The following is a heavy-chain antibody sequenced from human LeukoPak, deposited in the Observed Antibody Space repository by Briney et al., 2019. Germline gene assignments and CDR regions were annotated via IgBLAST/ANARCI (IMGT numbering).Heavy chain of an antibody. V-gene: IGHV4-38-2*02. CDR1: GYSISSGDY. CDR3: AGGALTSPDYYDSSGYYVYAFDI. D-gene: IGHD3-22*01. CDR2: IYHSGIT. Sequence: SETLSLTCTVSGYSISSGDYWGCIRQPPGKGLEWVGSIYHSGITYYNPSLKSRVTISVDTSKNQFSLKLSSVTAADTAVYYCAGGALTSPDYYDSSGYYVYAFDIWGQGTMVTVSS. J-gene: IGHJ3*02.